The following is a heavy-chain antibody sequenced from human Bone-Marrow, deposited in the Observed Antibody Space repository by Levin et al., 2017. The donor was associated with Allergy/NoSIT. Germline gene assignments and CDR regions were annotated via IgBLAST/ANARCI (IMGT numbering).Heavy chain of an antibody. J-gene: IGHJ4*02. CDR2: ISYDGSNK. CDR1: GFTFSSYA. Sequence: GGSLRLSCAASGFTFSSYAMHWVRQAPGKGLEWVAVISYDGSNKYYADSVKGRFTISRDNSKNTLYLQMNSLRAEDTAVYYCARDYYDSSGYYDLFVSYYFDYWGQGTLVTVSS. D-gene: IGHD3-22*01. V-gene: IGHV3-30*04. CDR3: ARDYYDSSGYYDLFVSYYFDY.